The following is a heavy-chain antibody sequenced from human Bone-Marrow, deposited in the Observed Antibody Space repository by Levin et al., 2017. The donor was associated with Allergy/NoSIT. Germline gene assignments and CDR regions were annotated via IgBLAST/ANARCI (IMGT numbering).Heavy chain of an antibody. V-gene: IGHV2-5*02. D-gene: IGHD3-10*01. J-gene: IGHJ4*02. CDR1: GFSLSSNGVG. Sequence: SGPTLVKPTQTLTLTCTFSGFSLSSNGVGVGWIRQAPGKALEWLALIYWDDDKRYSPSLKSRLNITKDTSKNQLVLTMTNMAPVDTGTYYCAHHKFWFGEFPFDFWGRGSLVTVSS. CDR2: IYWDDDK. CDR3: AHHKFWFGEFPFDF.